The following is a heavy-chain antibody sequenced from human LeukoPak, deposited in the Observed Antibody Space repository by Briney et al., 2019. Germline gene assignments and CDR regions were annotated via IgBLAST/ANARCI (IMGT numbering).Heavy chain of an antibody. D-gene: IGHD1-26*01. J-gene: IGHJ4*02. V-gene: IGHV4-59*01. CDR1: GGSISSYY. Sequence: SETLSLTCTVSGGSISSYYWSWIRQPPGKGLEWIGYIYYSGSTNYNPSLKGRVTISVDTSKNQFSLKLSSVTAADTAVYYCARGLVGALRPFDYWGQGTLVTVSS. CDR3: ARGLVGALRPFDY. CDR2: IYYSGST.